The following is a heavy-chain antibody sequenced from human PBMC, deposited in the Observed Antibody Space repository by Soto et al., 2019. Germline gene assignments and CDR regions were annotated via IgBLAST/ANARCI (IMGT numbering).Heavy chain of an antibody. CDR3: AREVLRFLEWLPVSYGMDV. CDR2: INAGNGNT. CDR1: GYTFTSYA. J-gene: IGHJ6*02. Sequence: GASVKVSCKASGYTFTSYAMHWVRQAPGQRLEWMGWINAGNGNTKYSQKFQGRVTITRDTSASTAYMELSSLRSEDTAVYYCAREVLRFLEWLPVSYGMDVWGQGTTVTVSS. D-gene: IGHD3-3*01. V-gene: IGHV1-3*01.